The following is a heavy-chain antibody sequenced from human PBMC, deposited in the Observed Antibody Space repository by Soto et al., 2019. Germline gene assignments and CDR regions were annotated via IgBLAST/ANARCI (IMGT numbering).Heavy chain of an antibody. D-gene: IGHD2-15*01. J-gene: IGHJ1*01. Sequence: PSETLSLTCAVYGGSFSGYYWSWIRQPPGKGLEWIGEINHSGSTNYNPSLKSRVTISVDTSKNQFSPKLSSVTAADTAVYYCARGQKEGYCSGGSCYSVYFQHWRQGTLVTVSS. CDR1: GGSFSGYY. V-gene: IGHV4-34*01. CDR2: INHSGST. CDR3: ARGQKEGYCSGGSCYSVYFQH.